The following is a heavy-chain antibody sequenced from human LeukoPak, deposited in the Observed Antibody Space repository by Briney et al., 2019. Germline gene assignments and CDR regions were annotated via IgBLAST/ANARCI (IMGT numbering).Heavy chain of an antibody. CDR1: GFTFSSYW. CDR2: IKRDGSEK. CDR3: ARRGTIAVPVFWFDP. J-gene: IGHJ5*02. V-gene: IGHV3-7*01. Sequence: GGSLRLSCAASGFTFSSYWMTWVRQAPGKGLEWVANIKRDGSEKHYVDSVKGRFTISRDNAKNSLYLQMNSLRAEDTAVYFCARRGTIAVPVFWFDPWGQGTLVIVSS. D-gene: IGHD6-19*01.